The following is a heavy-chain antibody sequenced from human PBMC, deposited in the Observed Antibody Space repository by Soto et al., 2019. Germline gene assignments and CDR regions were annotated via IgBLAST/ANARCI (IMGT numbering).Heavy chain of an antibody. J-gene: IGHJ3*02. CDR3: ARGGGVGVAGSAAFDM. D-gene: IGHD3-3*01. Sequence: QLHLVQSGAVVKKPGASVTVSCSASGYPVTAYYMHWVRQAPGRGLAWRGGINPATGAAKYTQTFQGRVTMTRDTPTSTVFMELTGLTSGDTAVFYCARGGGVGVAGSAAFDMWGQGTLVTVSS. CDR1: GYPVTAYY. CDR2: INPATGAA. V-gene: IGHV1-2*02.